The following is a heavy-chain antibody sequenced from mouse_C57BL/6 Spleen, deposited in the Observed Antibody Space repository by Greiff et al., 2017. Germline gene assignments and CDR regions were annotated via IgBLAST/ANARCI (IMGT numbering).Heavy chain of an antibody. V-gene: IGHV5-6*01. J-gene: IGHJ2*01. CDR1: GFTFSSYG. CDR2: ISSGGSYT. CDR3: ARQRPDY. Sequence: EVKLQESGGDLVKPGGSLKLSCAASGFTFSSYGMSWVRQTPDKRLEWVATISSGGSYTYYPDSVKGRFTISRDNAKNTLYLQMSSLKSEDTAMYYCARQRPDYWGQCTTLTVSS.